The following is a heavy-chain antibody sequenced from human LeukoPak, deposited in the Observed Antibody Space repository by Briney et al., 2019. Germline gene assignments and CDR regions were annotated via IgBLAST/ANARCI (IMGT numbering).Heavy chain of an antibody. Sequence: PGGSLRLSCSASGFTFSSFGMHWVRQAPGKGLEYVSAINPKGTSTYFADPVKGRFTMSRDNSKNTLFLQMRDLRPEDTAAYYCVKDKAYDSSGNYPFDLWGQGALVTVST. V-gene: IGHV3-64D*09. CDR1: GFTFSSFG. D-gene: IGHD3-22*01. CDR3: VKDKAYDSSGNYPFDL. J-gene: IGHJ4*02. CDR2: INPKGTST.